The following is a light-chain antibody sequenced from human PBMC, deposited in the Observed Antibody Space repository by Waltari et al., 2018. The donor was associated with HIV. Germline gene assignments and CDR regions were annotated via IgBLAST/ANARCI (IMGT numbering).Light chain of an antibody. V-gene: IGKV1-33*01. Sequence: DIQMTQSPSSLSASVGDRVTITCQASQDIRNYLNWYQQKPGKAPNLVIYDAYNVATGVPSRFSGSGSGSDFTFTISSLQPEDIATYYCQQYDSLPPYTFGQGTKLQIK. CDR3: QQYDSLPPYT. J-gene: IGKJ2*01. CDR1: QDIRNY. CDR2: DAY.